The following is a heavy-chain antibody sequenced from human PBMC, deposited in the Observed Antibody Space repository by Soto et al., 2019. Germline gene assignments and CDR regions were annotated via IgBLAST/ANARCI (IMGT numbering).Heavy chain of an antibody. J-gene: IGHJ4*02. Sequence: QVHLQESGPGLVKPSETLSLTCSVSGGSITSYHWSWIRQPPGQGLEWIGHVYYSGNAKYNPSLKSRVTMSVDTSKNQFSLEVRSVTAADTAVYYCARDGGTWSYWGQGILVTVSS. CDR2: VYYSGNA. D-gene: IGHD6-13*01. V-gene: IGHV4-59*01. CDR1: GGSITSYH. CDR3: ARDGGTWSY.